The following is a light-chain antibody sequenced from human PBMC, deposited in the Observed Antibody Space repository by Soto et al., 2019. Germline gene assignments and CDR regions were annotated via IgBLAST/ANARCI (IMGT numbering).Light chain of an antibody. CDR2: GAS. CDR1: QSVSSD. CDR3: QQYNNWPRT. V-gene: IGKV3-15*01. Sequence: TVMTQSPATLSVSPGERATLSCRASQSVSSDLAWYHQKPGQAPRLLIYGASTRATGIPARFSGSGSGTEFTLTINSLQSEDFAVYYCQQYNNWPRTFGQGTKVDIK. J-gene: IGKJ1*01.